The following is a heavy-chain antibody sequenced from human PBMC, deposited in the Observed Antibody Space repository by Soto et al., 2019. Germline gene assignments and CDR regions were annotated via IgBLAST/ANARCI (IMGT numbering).Heavy chain of an antibody. CDR3: ARNCGYYDSNVIPSTWFDP. D-gene: IGHD3-22*01. CDR2: IIPIFGTA. J-gene: IGHJ5*02. CDR1: GGTFSSYA. V-gene: IGHV1-69*01. Sequence: QVQLVQSGAEVKKPGSSVKVSCKASGGTFSSYAISWVRQAPGQGLEWMGGIIPIFGTANYAQKFQGRVTITADESTSKAYMELSNLRSDDTAVYYCARNCGYYDSNVIPSTWFDPWGQGTLVTVSS.